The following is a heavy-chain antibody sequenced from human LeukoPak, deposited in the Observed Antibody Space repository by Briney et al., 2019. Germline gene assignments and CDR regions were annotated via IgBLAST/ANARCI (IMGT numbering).Heavy chain of an antibody. CDR1: GGSISSYY. CDR2: IYYSGST. D-gene: IGHD2-15*01. Sequence: SETLSLTCTVSGGSISSYYWSWIRQPPGKGLEWIGYIYYSGSTNYNPSLKSRVTISVDTSKNQFSLKLSSVTAADTAVYYRARDRLGHCSGGSCYDPEYFQHWGQGTLVTVSS. V-gene: IGHV4-59*01. J-gene: IGHJ1*01. CDR3: ARDRLGHCSGGSCYDPEYFQH.